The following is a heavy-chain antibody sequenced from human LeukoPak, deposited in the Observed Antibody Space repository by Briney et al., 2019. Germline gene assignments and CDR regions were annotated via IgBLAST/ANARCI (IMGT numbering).Heavy chain of an antibody. CDR2: IYTSGST. V-gene: IGHV4-4*07. Sequence: SETLSLTCTVSGGSISSYYWSWIRQPAGKGLEWIGRIYTSGSTSYNPSLQSRVTMSVDTSKKQFSLRVSSVTAADTAVYYCARVDTSMDWFGPWGQGTLVTVSS. CDR3: ARVDTSMDWFGP. J-gene: IGHJ5*02. CDR1: GGSISSYY. D-gene: IGHD5-18*01.